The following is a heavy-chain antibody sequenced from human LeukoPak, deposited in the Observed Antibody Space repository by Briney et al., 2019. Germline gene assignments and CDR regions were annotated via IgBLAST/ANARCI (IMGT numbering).Heavy chain of an antibody. D-gene: IGHD3-10*01. V-gene: IGHV3-23*01. J-gene: IGHJ6*02. CDR3: AETAWFGELPTDYYYYGMDV. Sequence: GGSLRLSCEASGFTFSDYAMSWVRQAPGKGLEWVSAISGSGGSTYYADSVKGRFTISRDNSKNTLYLQMNSLRAEDTAVYYCAETAWFGELPTDYYYYGMDVWGQGTTVTVSS. CDR2: ISGSGGST. CDR1: GFTFSDYA.